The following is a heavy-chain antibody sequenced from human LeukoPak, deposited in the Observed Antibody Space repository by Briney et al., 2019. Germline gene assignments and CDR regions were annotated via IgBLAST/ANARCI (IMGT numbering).Heavy chain of an antibody. J-gene: IGHJ5*02. Sequence: SVKVSCKASRGTFSSYAISWVRQAPGQGLEWMGRIIPILGIANYAQKFQGRVTITADKSTSTAYMELSSLRSEDTAVYYCARVGQGGGWFDPWGQGTLVTVSS. CDR2: IIPILGIA. CDR1: RGTFSSYA. CDR3: ARVGQGGGWFDP. V-gene: IGHV1-69*04. D-gene: IGHD2-15*01.